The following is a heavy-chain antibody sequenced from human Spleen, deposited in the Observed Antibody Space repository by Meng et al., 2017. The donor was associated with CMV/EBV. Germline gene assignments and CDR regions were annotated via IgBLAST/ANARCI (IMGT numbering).Heavy chain of an antibody. CDR3: ARKVLSHYYYYGMDV. J-gene: IGHJ6*02. V-gene: IGHV1-2*02. CDR2: INPDSGGT. CDR1: GYTFTAYY. Sequence: ASVKVSCKASGYTFTAYYIHWVRQAPGQGLEWMGWINPDSGGTTYAQTVQGRVTMTRDTSVSTAYMDLSRLRSDDTAVYYCARKVLSHYYYYGMDVWGQGTSVTVSS.